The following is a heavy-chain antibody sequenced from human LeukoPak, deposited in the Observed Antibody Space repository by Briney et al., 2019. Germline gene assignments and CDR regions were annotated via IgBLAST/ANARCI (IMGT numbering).Heavy chain of an antibody. D-gene: IGHD2-2*01. Sequence: GASVKVSCKASGYTFTDYYIQWVRQAPGQGLEWMGWICPSGRGANYAQKFQGRVTMTRDTSISTAYMELSRLRSDDTAVYYCARVFVVPVAGWFDPWGQGTLVTVSS. J-gene: IGHJ5*02. CDR2: ICPSGRGA. CDR3: ARVFVVPVAGWFDP. CDR1: GYTFTDYY. V-gene: IGHV1-2*02.